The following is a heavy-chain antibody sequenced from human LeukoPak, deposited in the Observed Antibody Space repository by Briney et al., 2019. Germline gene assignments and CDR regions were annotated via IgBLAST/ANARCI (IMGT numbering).Heavy chain of an antibody. Sequence: GGSLRLSCAASGFTFSSYSINWVRQAPGKGLEWVSSISTGSSYIYYSDSVKGRFTISRDNAKNSLSLQMNSLRAEDTAVYYCARGGSSLTPFDYWGQGTLVTVSS. J-gene: IGHJ4*02. CDR3: ARGGSSLTPFDY. CDR2: ISTGSSYI. V-gene: IGHV3-21*01. CDR1: GFTFSSYS. D-gene: IGHD6-6*01.